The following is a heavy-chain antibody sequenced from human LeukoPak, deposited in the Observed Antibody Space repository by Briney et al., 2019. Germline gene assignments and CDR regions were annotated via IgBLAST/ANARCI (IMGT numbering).Heavy chain of an antibody. Sequence: PGGSLRLSCAASGFTFSSYSMNWVRQAPGKGLEWVSSISSSSSYIYYADSVKGRFTISRDNSKNTLYLQMNSLRAEDTAVYYCAKDRRYGSGSYKFYFDYWGQGTLVTVSS. D-gene: IGHD3-10*01. CDR1: GFTFSSYS. J-gene: IGHJ4*02. CDR3: AKDRRYGSGSYKFYFDY. V-gene: IGHV3-21*01. CDR2: ISSSSSYI.